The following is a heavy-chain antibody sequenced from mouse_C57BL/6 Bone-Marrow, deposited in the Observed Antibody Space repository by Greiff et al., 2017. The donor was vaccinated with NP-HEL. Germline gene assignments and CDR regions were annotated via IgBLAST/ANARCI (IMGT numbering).Heavy chain of an antibody. CDR3: AKQLLYYAMDY. Sequence: QVQLKESGPGLVAPSQSLSITCTVSGFSLTSYGVSWVRQPPGTGLAWLGVIWGDGSTNYHSALISRLSIRKDNSKSQVFLNLNSLQTDDTATYYGAKQLLYYAMDYWGQGTSVTVSS. J-gene: IGHJ4*01. CDR2: IWGDGST. CDR1: GFSLTSYG. V-gene: IGHV2-3*01. D-gene: IGHD2-1*01.